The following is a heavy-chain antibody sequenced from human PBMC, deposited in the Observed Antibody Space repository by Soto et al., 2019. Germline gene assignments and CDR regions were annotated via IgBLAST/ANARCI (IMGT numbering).Heavy chain of an antibody. CDR1: EGTFNSYA. J-gene: IGHJ4*02. CDR3: ASGASRWYPYFFDS. CDR2: IIPYYNTL. V-gene: IGHV1-69*01. Sequence: QEQVVQSGAEVRKPGSSVKLSCKASEGTFNSYAIAWVRQAPGQGLEWMGGIIPYYNTLNYAQKFQDRVTITADDSTNTVYMELSSLRSDDTAVDFCASGASRWYPYFFDSWAQGTLVTVSS. D-gene: IGHD6-13*01.